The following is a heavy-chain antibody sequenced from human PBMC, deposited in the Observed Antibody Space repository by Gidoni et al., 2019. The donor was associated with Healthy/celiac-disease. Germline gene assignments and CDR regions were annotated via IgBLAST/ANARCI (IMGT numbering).Heavy chain of an antibody. CDR2: IYYSGST. D-gene: IGHD6-13*01. J-gene: IGHJ6*03. V-gene: IGHV4-59*01. CDR3: ARLAAAGTLYYYYYMDV. CDR1: GGSISSYY. Sequence: QVQLQESGPGLVKPSETLSLSCTVSGGSISSYYWSWIRQPPGKGLEWIGYIYYSGSTNYNPSLKSRVTISVDTFKNQFSLKLSSVTAADTAVYYCARLAAAGTLYYYYYMDVWGKGTTVTVSS.